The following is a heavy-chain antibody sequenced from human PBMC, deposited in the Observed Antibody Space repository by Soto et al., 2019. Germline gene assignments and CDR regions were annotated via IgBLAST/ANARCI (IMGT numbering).Heavy chain of an antibody. J-gene: IGHJ5*02. CDR3: ARAYSSSRKIFDP. V-gene: IGHV4-59*01. D-gene: IGHD6-13*01. CDR1: GGSISSYY. Sequence: SETLSLTCTVSGGSISSYYWSWIRQPPGKGLEWIGYIYYSGSTNYNPSLKSRVTISVDTSKNQFSLKLSSVTAADTAVYYCARAYSSSRKIFDPWGQGTLVTVSS. CDR2: IYYSGST.